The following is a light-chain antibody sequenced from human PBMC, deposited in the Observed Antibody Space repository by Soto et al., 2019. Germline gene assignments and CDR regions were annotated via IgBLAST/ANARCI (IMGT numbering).Light chain of an antibody. CDR2: DVS. V-gene: IGKV3-11*01. Sequence: EIVLTHSPATLSLSPLEIVTLSFRASQSVSNSLAWYQQKPGQPPRLLIYDVSNRATGIPARFSGSGSGTDFTLTITSLEPEDFAVYFCHQRYNWPRVTFGQGTRLEI. J-gene: IGKJ5*01. CDR1: QSVSNS. CDR3: HQRYNWPRVT.